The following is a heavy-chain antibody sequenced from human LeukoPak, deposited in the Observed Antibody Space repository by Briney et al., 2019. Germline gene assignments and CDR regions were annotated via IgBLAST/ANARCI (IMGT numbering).Heavy chain of an antibody. V-gene: IGHV1-69*13. D-gene: IGHD3-3*01. CDR3: ATSEGPSPYDFSGVR. J-gene: IGHJ4*02. Sequence: SVKVSCKASGGTFISYAISWVRQAPGEALERKGGIIPIFGTANYAQKFQGRVTITADESTSTAYMELSSLRSEDTAVYYCATSEGPSPYDFSGVRWGQGTLVTVSS. CDR2: IIPIFGTA. CDR1: GGTFISYA.